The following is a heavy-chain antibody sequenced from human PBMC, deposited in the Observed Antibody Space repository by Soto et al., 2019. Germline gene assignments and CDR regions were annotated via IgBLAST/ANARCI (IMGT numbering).Heavy chain of an antibody. D-gene: IGHD3-22*01. CDR3: VRDYDSSGYNSDY. Sequence: GGPLRLSFAALGLTFSSYWMHWVRQVPGKGMDWGSRMNSEGTGSRCADSVKGRFTISRDNAKNTLYLQMNSLMAEDTAVYYCVRDYDSSGYNSDYWGQGTPVTVSS. V-gene: IGHV3-74*01. CDR2: MNSEGTGS. J-gene: IGHJ4*02. CDR1: GLTFSSYW.